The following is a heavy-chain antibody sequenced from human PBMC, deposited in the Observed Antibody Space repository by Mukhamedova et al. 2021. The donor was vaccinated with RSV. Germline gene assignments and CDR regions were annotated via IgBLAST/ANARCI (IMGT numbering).Heavy chain of an antibody. D-gene: IGHD3-10*01. J-gene: IGHJ6*03. Sequence: GLEWVANIKQDGSEKYYVDSVKGRFTISRDNAKNSLYLQMNSLRAEDTAVYYCARERRKRGYYYMDVWGQGTTVTVSS. CDR2: IKQDGSEK. V-gene: IGHV3-7*01. CDR3: ARERRKRGYYYMDV.